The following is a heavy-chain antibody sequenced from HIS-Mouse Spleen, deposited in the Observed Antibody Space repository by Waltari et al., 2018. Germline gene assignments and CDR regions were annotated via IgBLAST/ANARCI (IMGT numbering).Heavy chain of an antibody. CDR1: VFPFSGSA. J-gene: IGHJ3*02. Sequence: QVQLVESGGGVVQPGRSLRLSCAASVFPFSGSAIPWVRQAPGKGLEWVAVISYDGSNKYYADSVKGRFTISRDNSKNTLYLQMNSLRAEDTAVYYCARDWYYYDSSGYAFDIWGQGTMVTVSS. D-gene: IGHD3-22*01. V-gene: IGHV3-30-3*01. CDR3: ARDWYYYDSSGYAFDI. CDR2: ISYDGSNK.